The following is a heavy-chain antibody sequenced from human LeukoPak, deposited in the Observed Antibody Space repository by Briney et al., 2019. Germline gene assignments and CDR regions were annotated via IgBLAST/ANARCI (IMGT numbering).Heavy chain of an antibody. D-gene: IGHD2-15*01. V-gene: IGHV4-59*01. CDR3: ARGRRYCSGGSCPVYYYYYMDV. J-gene: IGHJ6*03. Sequence: PSETLSLTCTVSGGSISSYYWSWIRQPPGKGLEWIGYIYYSGSTNYNPSLKSRVTISVDTSKNQFSLKLSSVTAADTAVYYCARGRRYCSGGSCPVYYYYYMDVWGKGTTVTISS. CDR1: GGSISSYY. CDR2: IYYSGST.